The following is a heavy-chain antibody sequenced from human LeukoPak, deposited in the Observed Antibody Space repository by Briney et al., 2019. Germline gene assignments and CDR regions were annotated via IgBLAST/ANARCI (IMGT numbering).Heavy chain of an antibody. Sequence: GGSLRLSCTASGFTFGDYAMSWFRQAPGKGLEWVGFIRSKAYGGTTEYAASVKGRFTISRDDSKSIAYLQMNSLKTEDTAVYCCTREDYYDSSGYYYSVSYFDYWGQGTLVTVSS. CDR1: GFTFGDYA. CDR2: IRSKAYGGTT. D-gene: IGHD3-22*01. CDR3: TREDYYDSSGYYYSVSYFDY. J-gene: IGHJ4*02. V-gene: IGHV3-49*03.